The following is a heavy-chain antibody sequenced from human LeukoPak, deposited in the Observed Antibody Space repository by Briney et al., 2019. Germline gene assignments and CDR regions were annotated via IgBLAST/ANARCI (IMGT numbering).Heavy chain of an antibody. J-gene: IGHJ4*02. CDR2: ISGSGGST. D-gene: IGHD3-22*01. Sequence: PGGSLRLSCAASGFTFSSYAMSWVRQAPGKGLEWVSAISGSGGSTYYADSVKGRLTISRDNSKNTLYLQMNSLRAEDTAVYYCAKDRDSSGYYSPLTYWGQGTLVTVSS. CDR3: AKDRDSSGYYSPLTY. V-gene: IGHV3-23*01. CDR1: GFTFSSYA.